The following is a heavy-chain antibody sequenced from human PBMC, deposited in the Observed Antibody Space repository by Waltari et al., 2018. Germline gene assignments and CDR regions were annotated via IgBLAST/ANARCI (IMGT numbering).Heavy chain of an antibody. V-gene: IGHV6-1*01. D-gene: IGHD7-27*01. CDR2: TYYRSKWYN. J-gene: IGHJ4*02. Sequence: QVQLQQSGPGLVKPSQTLPLTCAISGDIVSSNRAPWNGIRQSPSGGLEWLGRTYYRSKWYNGYAVSVKSRITVNPDTSKNQFSLHLNSVTPEDTAVYYCARNWDTSFDYWGRGTLVTVSS. CDR3: ARNWDTSFDY. CDR1: GDIVSSNRAP.